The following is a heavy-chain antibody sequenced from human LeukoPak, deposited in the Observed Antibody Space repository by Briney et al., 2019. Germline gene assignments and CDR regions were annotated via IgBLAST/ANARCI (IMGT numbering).Heavy chain of an antibody. CDR1: GGSFSGYY. J-gene: IGHJ6*03. D-gene: IGHD3-22*01. CDR3: ARGLAYYYDSSGYYFRLYYYYYYMDV. V-gene: IGHV4-34*01. Sequence: SETLSLTCAVYGGSFSGYYWSWIRQPPGKGLEWIGEINHSGSTNYNPSLKSRVTISVDTSKNQFSLKLSSVTAADTAVYYCARGLAYYYDSSGYYFRLYYYYYYMDVWGKGTTVTVSS. CDR2: INHSGST.